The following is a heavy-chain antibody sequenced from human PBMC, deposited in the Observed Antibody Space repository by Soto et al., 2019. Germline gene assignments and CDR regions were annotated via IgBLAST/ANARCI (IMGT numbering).Heavy chain of an antibody. Sequence: QLQLQESGPGLVKPSETLSLTCTVSGGSISSSSYYWGWIRQPPGKGLEWIGSIYYSGSTYYNPSLKSRVTIYVDTSKNQFSLKLSSVTAADTAVYYCARGRGYCSGGSCYSDAFDIWGQGTMVTVSS. D-gene: IGHD2-15*01. CDR1: GGSISSSSYY. V-gene: IGHV4-39*01. CDR3: ARGRGYCSGGSCYSDAFDI. J-gene: IGHJ3*02. CDR2: IYYSGST.